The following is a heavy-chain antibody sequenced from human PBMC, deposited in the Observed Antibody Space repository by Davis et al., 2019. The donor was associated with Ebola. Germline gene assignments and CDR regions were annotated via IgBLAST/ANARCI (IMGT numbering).Heavy chain of an antibody. D-gene: IGHD1-1*01. CDR1: GFTFSSYA. CDR2: ISGSGGST. CDR3: AEDRQLNY. V-gene: IGHV3-23*01. Sequence: PGGSLRLSCAASGFTFSSYAMSWVRQAPGKGLEWVSAISGSGGSTYYADSVEGRFTISRDNSKSTVYLQLNSLRAEDTAVYYCAEDRQLNYWGQGTLVTVSS. J-gene: IGHJ1*01.